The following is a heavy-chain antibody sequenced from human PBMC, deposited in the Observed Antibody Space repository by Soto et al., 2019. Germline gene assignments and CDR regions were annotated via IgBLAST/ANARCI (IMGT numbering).Heavy chain of an antibody. Sequence: GGSLRLSCAASGFTFGSYGMHWVRQAPGKGLEWLAVIWYDGSDKNYADSVKGRFTISRDNSKNTLYLEMNSLRAADTAVYYCAKTRTYSSAVYGMDVWGQGTTVTVSS. CDR2: IWYDGSDK. CDR3: AKTRTYSSAVYGMDV. D-gene: IGHD6-25*01. CDR1: GFTFGSYG. V-gene: IGHV3-33*06. J-gene: IGHJ6*01.